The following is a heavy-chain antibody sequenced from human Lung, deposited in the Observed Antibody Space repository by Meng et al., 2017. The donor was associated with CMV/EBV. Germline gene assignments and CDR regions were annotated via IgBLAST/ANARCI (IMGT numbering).Heavy chain of an antibody. CDR2: IDNGGDT. CDR3: ARGSSWFGESADAFDI. D-gene: IGHD3-10*01. CDR1: GFTFSSYD. Sequence: ESXKISXAASGFTFSSYDMHWVRQAPGKGLEWVSSIDNGGDTYYSGSVKGRFTISREDVKNSLYLQMNSLRAGDTAVYYCARGSSWFGESADAFDIWGQGTVVXVSS. J-gene: IGHJ3*02. V-gene: IGHV3-13*01.